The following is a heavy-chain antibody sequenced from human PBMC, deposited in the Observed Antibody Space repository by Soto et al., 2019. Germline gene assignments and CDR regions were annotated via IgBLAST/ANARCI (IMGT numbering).Heavy chain of an antibody. CDR2: IKGDGIKT. J-gene: IGHJ3*01. D-gene: IGHD1-20*01. Sequence: EVQLVESGGGLVQPGVSLRLSCAASGFTFSNYWIHWVRQAPGKGLVWVSRIKGDGIKTNYADSVKGRFTISRDNAGNTVYLQMNSLRTDDTAVYYCARGIPGHYGFDVWGQGTMVTVSS. CDR3: ARGIPGHYGFDV. V-gene: IGHV3-74*01. CDR1: GFTFSNYW.